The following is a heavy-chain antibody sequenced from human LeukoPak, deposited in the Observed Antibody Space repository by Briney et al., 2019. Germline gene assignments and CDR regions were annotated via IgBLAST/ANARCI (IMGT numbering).Heavy chain of an antibody. CDR2: IYSGGST. D-gene: IGHD2-15*01. V-gene: IGHV3-53*01. J-gene: IGHJ4*02. CDR3: ARDNCSGGSCYFDY. CDR1: GFTVSSNY. Sequence: GGSLRLSCAASGFTVSSNYMSWVPQAPGKGLECVSVIYSGGSTYYADSVKGRFTISRDNSKNTLYLQMNSLRAEDTAVYYCARDNCSGGSCYFDYWGQGTLVTVSS.